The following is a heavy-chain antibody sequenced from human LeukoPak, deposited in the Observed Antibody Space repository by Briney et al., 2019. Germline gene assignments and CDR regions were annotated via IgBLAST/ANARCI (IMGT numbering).Heavy chain of an antibody. J-gene: IGHJ3*02. CDR3: ARDSPVAGTGWGFRAFDI. D-gene: IGHD6-19*01. CDR2: IYHSGST. CDR1: GGSISSGGYS. V-gene: IGHV4-30-2*01. Sequence: PSQTLSLTCAVSGGSISSGGYSWSWIRQPPGKGLEWIGYIYHSGSTYYNPSLKSRVTISVDRSKNQFSLKLSSVTAADTAVYYCARDSPVAGTGWGFRAFDIWGQGTMVTVSS.